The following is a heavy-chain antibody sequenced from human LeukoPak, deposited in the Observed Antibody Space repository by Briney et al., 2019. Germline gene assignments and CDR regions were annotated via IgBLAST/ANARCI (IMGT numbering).Heavy chain of an antibody. V-gene: IGHV1-2*02. Sequence: ASVKVSCKASGYTFTGHYMHWVRQVPGQGLEWMGWINPKNAGTNYAPKFQGRVTMTRDTAISTVYMELSSLRSEDTAVYYCARDLLGYCTNGVCYGSHYFDYWGQGTLVTVSS. CDR3: ARDLLGYCTNGVCYGSHYFDY. CDR2: INPKNAGT. J-gene: IGHJ4*02. D-gene: IGHD2-8*01. CDR1: GYTFTGHY.